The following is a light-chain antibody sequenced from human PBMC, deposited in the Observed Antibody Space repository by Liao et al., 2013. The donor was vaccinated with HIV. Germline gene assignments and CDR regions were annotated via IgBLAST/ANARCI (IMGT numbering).Light chain of an antibody. CDR3: QSADSSGRYKT. J-gene: IGLJ2*01. CDR2: QDR. Sequence: SYELTQPPSVSVSPGQTASITCSGDKLWDKDACWYQQKPGQSPVLVIYQDRKRPSGIPGRFSGSTSGTTVTLTISGVQTEDEAVYYCQSADSSGRYKTFGGGTRLIVL. CDR1: KLWDKD. V-gene: IGLV3-1*01.